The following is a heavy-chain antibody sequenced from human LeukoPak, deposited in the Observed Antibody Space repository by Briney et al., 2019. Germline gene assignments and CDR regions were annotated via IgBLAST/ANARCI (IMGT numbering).Heavy chain of an antibody. CDR3: ARGDGDCSGGSCYVTNWFDP. CDR1: GGSFSGYY. CDR2: INHSGST. D-gene: IGHD2-15*01. Sequence: PSETLSLTCAVYGGSFSGYYWSWIRQPPGKGLEWIGEINHSGSTNYNPSLKSRVTISVDTSKNQFSLKLSSVTAADTAVYYCARGDGDCSGGSCYVTNWFDPWGQGTLVNVSS. J-gene: IGHJ5*02. V-gene: IGHV4-34*01.